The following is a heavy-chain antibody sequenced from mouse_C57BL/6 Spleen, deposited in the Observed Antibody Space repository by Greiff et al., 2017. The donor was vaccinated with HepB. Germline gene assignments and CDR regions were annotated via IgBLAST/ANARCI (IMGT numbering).Heavy chain of an antibody. CDR3: ARGYDYDGYFDY. D-gene: IGHD2-4*01. J-gene: IGHJ2*01. CDR1: GYTFTDYY. Sequence: VQLQQSGAELVRPGASVKLSCKASGYTFTDYYINWVKQRPGQGLEWIARIYPGSGNTYYNEKFKGKATLTAEKSSSTAYMQLSSLTSEDSAVYFCARGYDYDGYFDYGGQGTTLTVSS. V-gene: IGHV1-76*01. CDR2: IYPGSGNT.